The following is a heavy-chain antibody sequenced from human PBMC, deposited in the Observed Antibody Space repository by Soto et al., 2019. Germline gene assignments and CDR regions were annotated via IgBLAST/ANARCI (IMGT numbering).Heavy chain of an antibody. Sequence: GGSLILSCAASGFTFSSYWMSWVRQAPGKGLEWVANIKQDGSEKYYVDSVKGRFTISRDNAKNSLYLQMNSLRAEDTAVYYCARDSRVLRYFDWLLVFDYWGQGTLVTVSS. V-gene: IGHV3-7*01. CDR3: ARDSRVLRYFDWLLVFDY. CDR1: GFTFSSYW. J-gene: IGHJ4*02. D-gene: IGHD3-9*01. CDR2: IKQDGSEK.